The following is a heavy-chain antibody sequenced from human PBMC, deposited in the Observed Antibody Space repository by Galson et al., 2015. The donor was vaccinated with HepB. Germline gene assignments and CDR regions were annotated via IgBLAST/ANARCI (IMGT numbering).Heavy chain of an antibody. D-gene: IGHD3-10*01. CDR2: TYYRSKWYN. CDR1: GDSVSSNSAA. CDR3: ARGPRTYYYGSGSYGPLYYYYGMDV. J-gene: IGHJ6*02. Sequence: CAISGDSVSSNSAAWNWIRQSPSRGLEWLGRTYYRSKWYNDYAVSVKSRITINPDTSKNQFSLKLSSVTAADTAVYYCARGPRTYYYGSGSYGPLYYYYGMDVWGQGTTVTVSS. V-gene: IGHV6-1*01.